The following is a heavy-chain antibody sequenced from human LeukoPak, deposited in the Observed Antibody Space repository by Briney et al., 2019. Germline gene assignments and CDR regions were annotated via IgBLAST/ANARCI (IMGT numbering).Heavy chain of an antibody. J-gene: IGHJ4*02. D-gene: IGHD6-13*01. V-gene: IGHV4-59*01. CDR1: GGPISSYY. CDR2: IYYSGST. Sequence: SETLPLTCTVSGGPISSYYWSWIRQPPGKGLEWSGYIYYSGSTNYNPSLKSRVTISVDTSKNQFSLKLSSVTAADTAVYYCARHGAAAGLLGYWGQGTLVTVSS. CDR3: ARHGAAAGLLGY.